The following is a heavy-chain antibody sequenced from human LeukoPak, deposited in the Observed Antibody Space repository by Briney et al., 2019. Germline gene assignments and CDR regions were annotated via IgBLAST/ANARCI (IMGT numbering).Heavy chain of an antibody. CDR3: ARAPTILNQSKN. J-gene: IGHJ4*02. Sequence: GSLRLSCAASGFTVSTNYVSWVRQAPGKGLEWIGQIYHTGTTNYNPSLKSRVTISVDKSNNQFSLRLSSVTAADTAVYYCARAPTILNQSKNWGQGTLVTVSS. D-gene: IGHD5-24*01. CDR1: GFTVSTNY. CDR2: IYHTGTT. V-gene: IGHV4-4*02.